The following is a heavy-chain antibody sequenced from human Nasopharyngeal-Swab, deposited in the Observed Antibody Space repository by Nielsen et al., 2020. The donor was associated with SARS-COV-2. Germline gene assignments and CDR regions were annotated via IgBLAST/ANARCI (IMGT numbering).Heavy chain of an antibody. CDR3: ARGQRKPKYYYLDV. V-gene: IGHV4-34*01. CDR2: INHSGST. Sequence: WIRQPPGKGLEWIGEINHSGSTDYNPSLKRRATISIDTSKNQFSLRLSSVPAADTAVFYCARGQRKPKYYYLDVWGKGTTVTVSS. J-gene: IGHJ6*03.